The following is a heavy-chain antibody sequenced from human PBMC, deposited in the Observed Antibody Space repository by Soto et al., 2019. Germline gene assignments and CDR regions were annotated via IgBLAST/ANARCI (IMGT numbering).Heavy chain of an antibody. CDR2: ISYDGNK. V-gene: IGHV3-30*04. Sequence: GGSLRLSCAASGFTFSRYAMHWVRQAPGKGLQWVAVISYDGNKYYVDSVKGRFIISRDNAKNSLYLQMNSLRADDTAVYYCARDSGYDFCSGYYESWGQGTLVTVSS. CDR1: GFTFSRYA. CDR3: ARDSGYDFCSGYYES. J-gene: IGHJ5*02. D-gene: IGHD3-3*01.